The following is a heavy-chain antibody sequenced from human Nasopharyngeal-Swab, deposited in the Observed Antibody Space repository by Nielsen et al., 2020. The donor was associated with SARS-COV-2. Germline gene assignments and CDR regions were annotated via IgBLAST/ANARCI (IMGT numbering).Heavy chain of an antibody. D-gene: IGHD6-13*01. CDR2: ISGSGGRT. J-gene: IGHJ6*02. V-gene: IGHV3-23*01. CDR3: AKGHSSSWPDYYYYGMDV. Sequence: GGSLRLSCAASGFTFSSYAMSWVRQAPGTGLEWVPAISGSGGRTYYADSVKGRFTISRDNSKNTLYLQMNSLRAEDTAVYYCAKGHSSSWPDYYYYGMDVWGQGTTVTVSS. CDR1: GFTFSSYA.